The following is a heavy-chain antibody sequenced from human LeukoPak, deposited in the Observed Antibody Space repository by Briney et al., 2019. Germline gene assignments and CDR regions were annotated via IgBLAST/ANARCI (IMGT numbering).Heavy chain of an antibody. J-gene: IGHJ3*02. CDR2: IYYSGST. Sequence: PSQTLSLTCTVSGGSISSGGYYWSWIRQHPGKGLEWIGYIYYSGSTYYNPSLKSRVTISVDTSKNQFSLKLSSVTAADTAVYYCARRIYYYYDSSGYMRNAFDIWGQGTMVTVSS. V-gene: IGHV4-31*03. CDR1: GGSISSGGYY. CDR3: ARRIYYYYDSSGYMRNAFDI. D-gene: IGHD3-22*01.